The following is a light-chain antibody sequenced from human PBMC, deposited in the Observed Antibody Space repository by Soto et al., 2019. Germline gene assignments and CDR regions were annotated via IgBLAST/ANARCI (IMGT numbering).Light chain of an antibody. V-gene: IGKV1-5*01. CDR2: AAS. J-gene: IGKJ1*01. CDR1: QSINNW. CDR3: QQFSSYST. Sequence: DIQMTQSPSTLSASVGDRVTITCRASQSINNWLAWYQQKPGKAPKLLIYAASTLETGVPSRFSGSGSGTEFTLTIKSLQPDDFGASYCQQFSSYSTFGQGTKVDI.